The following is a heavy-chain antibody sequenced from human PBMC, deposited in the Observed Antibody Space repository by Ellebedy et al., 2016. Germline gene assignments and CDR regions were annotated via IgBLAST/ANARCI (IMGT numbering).Heavy chain of an antibody. CDR3: ARGLKYCSTTSCRSQFFDY. J-gene: IGHJ4*02. D-gene: IGHD2-2*01. Sequence: GSLRLSCAVYGGSFSGYYWSWIRQPPGKGLEWIGEINHSGSTNYNSSLKSRVTISVHTSKNQFSLKLSSVTAADTAVYYCARGLKYCSTTSCRSQFFDYWGQGSLVTVSS. CDR2: INHSGST. CDR1: GGSFSGYY. V-gene: IGHV4-34*01.